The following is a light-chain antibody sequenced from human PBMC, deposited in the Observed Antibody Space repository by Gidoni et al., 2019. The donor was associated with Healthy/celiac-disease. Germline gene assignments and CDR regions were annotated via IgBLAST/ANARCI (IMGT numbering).Light chain of an antibody. V-gene: IGKV4-1*01. J-gene: IGKJ1*01. CDR2: WAS. Sequence: DIVMTQSPDSLAVSLGERATINCKSSPSVLYSSNNKNYLAWYKQKPGQPPKLLIYWASTRESGVPDRFSGSGSGTDFTLTISSLQAEDVAVYYCQQYYSTLSWTFGQGTKVEIK. CDR1: PSVLYSSNNKNY. CDR3: QQYYSTLSWT.